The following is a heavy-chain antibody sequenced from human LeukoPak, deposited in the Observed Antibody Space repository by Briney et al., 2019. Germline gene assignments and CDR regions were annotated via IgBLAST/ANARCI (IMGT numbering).Heavy chain of an antibody. CDR3: ARDYSGAGTVGATSGY. CDR1: GGSISSSSYY. CDR2: IYYSGNT. Sequence: SETLSLTCTVSGGSISSSSYYWGWIRQPPGKGLEWIGTIYYSGNTFYNPSLKSRVTISVDTSKNQFSMKLTSVTATDTAMYYCARDYSGAGTVGATSGYWGQGTLVTVSS. V-gene: IGHV4-39*02. D-gene: IGHD1-26*01. J-gene: IGHJ4*02.